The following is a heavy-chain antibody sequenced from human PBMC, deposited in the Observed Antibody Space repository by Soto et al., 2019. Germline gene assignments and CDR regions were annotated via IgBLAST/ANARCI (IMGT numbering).Heavy chain of an antibody. J-gene: IGHJ4*02. CDR2: ISYDGSNK. Sequence: GGSLRLSCAASGFTFSSYAMHWVRQAPGKGLEWVAVISYDGSNKYYADSVKGRFTISRDNSKNTLYLQMNSLRAEDTAVYYCARDGGIAVAGLPLLDYWGQGTLVTVSS. D-gene: IGHD6-19*01. CDR3: ARDGGIAVAGLPLLDY. V-gene: IGHV3-30-3*01. CDR1: GFTFSSYA.